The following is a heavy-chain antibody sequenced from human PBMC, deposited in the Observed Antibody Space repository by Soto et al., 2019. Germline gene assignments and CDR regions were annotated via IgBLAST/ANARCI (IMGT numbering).Heavy chain of an antibody. Sequence: GGSLRLSCAASGFTVSSNYMSWVRQAPGKGLEWVSVIYSGGSTYYADSVKGRFTISRHNSKNTLYLQMNSLRAEDTAVYYCAKLLAIDCSSTSCYDAFDIWGQGTMVTVSS. CDR3: AKLLAIDCSSTSCYDAFDI. V-gene: IGHV3-53*04. CDR1: GFTVSSNY. J-gene: IGHJ3*02. CDR2: IYSGGST. D-gene: IGHD2-2*01.